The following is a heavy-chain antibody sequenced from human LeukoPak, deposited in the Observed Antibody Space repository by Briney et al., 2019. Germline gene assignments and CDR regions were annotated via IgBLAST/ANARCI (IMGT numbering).Heavy chain of an antibody. Sequence: PGGSPRLSCAASGFTFSNYWMSWVRQAPGKGLEWVANIKQDGSEKYYIDSVKGRFTISRDNAKNSLYLQMNSLRVEEAAVYYCASMKGSGTYSSFDFWGQGTLVTVSS. CDR3: ASMKGSGTYSSFDF. D-gene: IGHD3-10*01. CDR2: IKQDGSEK. CDR1: GFTFSNYW. V-gene: IGHV3-7*01. J-gene: IGHJ4*02.